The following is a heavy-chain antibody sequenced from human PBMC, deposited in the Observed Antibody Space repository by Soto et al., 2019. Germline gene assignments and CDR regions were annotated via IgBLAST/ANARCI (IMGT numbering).Heavy chain of an antibody. CDR1: GFTVSSKY. D-gene: IGHD6-6*01. CDR2: IQSGGTT. J-gene: IGHJ6*03. CDR3: ARVRWGSSIEDYHYYMDV. V-gene: IGHV3-66*01. Sequence: GGSLRLSCAASGFTVSSKYMTWVRQAPGKGLEWVSLIQSGGTTYYADSVKGRFTISRDTSENTLHLQMDSLRVEDTAVYYCARVRWGSSIEDYHYYMDVWGKGTTVTVSS.